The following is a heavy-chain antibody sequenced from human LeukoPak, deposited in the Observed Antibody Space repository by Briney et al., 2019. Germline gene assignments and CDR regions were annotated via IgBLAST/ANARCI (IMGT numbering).Heavy chain of an antibody. J-gene: IGHJ4*02. D-gene: IGHD6-6*01. CDR3: AKEGGSSGYFDY. Sequence: GGSLRLSCAASGFTFDDYTMHWVRQAPGKGLEWVSLISWNGVSTYYADSVKGRFTISRDNSKNSLYLQVNSLRTEDTALYYCAKEGGSSGYFDYWGQGTLVTVSS. CDR1: GFTFDDYT. CDR2: ISWNGVST. V-gene: IGHV3-43*01.